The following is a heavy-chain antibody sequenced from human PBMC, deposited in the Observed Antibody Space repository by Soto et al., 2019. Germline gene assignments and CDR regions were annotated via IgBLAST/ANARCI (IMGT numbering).Heavy chain of an antibody. CDR1: GGSISSSSYY. Sequence: PSETLSLTCTVSGGSISSSSYYWGWIRQPPGKGLEWIGSIYYSGSTYYNPSLKSRVTISVDTSKNQFSLKLSSVTAADTAVYYCAIQIVDTAMVVVMDVWGQGTTVTVSS. V-gene: IGHV4-39*01. CDR3: AIQIVDTAMVVVMDV. CDR2: IYYSGST. J-gene: IGHJ6*02. D-gene: IGHD5-18*01.